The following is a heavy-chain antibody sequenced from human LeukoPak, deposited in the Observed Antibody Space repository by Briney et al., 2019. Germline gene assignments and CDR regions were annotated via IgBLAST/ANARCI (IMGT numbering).Heavy chain of an antibody. CDR2: ISSSSYI. CDR3: ARDTGVGYSYGDDY. CDR1: GFTFSSYS. J-gene: IGHJ4*02. Sequence: PGGSLRLSCAASGFTFSSYSMNWVRQAPGKGLEWVSSISSSSYIYYADSVKGRFTISRDNAKNSLYLQMNSLRAEDTAVYYCARDTGVGYSYGDDYRGQATLVTVSS. D-gene: IGHD5-18*01. V-gene: IGHV3-21*01.